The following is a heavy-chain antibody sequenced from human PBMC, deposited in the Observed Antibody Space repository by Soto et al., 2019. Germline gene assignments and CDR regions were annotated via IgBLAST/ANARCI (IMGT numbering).Heavy chain of an antibody. J-gene: IGHJ6*02. CDR3: ARDLIVVPAAIKYYYGMDV. CDR2: ISYDGSNK. D-gene: IGHD2-2*02. V-gene: IGHV3-30-3*01. CDR1: GFTFSSYA. Sequence: PGGSLRLSCAASGFTFSSYAMHWVRQAPGKGLEWVAVISYDGSNKYYADSVKGRFTISRDNSKSTLYLQMNSLRAEDTAVYYCARDLIVVPAAIKYYYGMDVWGQGTTVTVSS.